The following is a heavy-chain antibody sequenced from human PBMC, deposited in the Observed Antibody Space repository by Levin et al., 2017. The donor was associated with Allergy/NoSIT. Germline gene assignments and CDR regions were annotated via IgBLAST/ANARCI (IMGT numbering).Heavy chain of an antibody. CDR2: IRSKAFHETT. V-gene: IGHV3-49*03. CDR1: GFTFGDYS. J-gene: IGHJ4*02. Sequence: SLKISCKTSGFTFGDYSLYWFRQAPGKGLEWVGFIRSKAFHETTQYAASVKGRITISRDDSNSIAYLQMNSLKTEDTAVYYCTRDRGIWGNYRPFDYWGQGTPVTVSS. CDR3: TRDRGIWGNYRPFDY. D-gene: IGHD3-16*02.